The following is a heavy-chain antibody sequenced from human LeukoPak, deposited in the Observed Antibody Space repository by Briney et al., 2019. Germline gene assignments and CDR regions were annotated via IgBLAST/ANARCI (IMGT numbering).Heavy chain of an antibody. CDR2: IRYDGSNK. V-gene: IGHV3-30*02. J-gene: IGHJ4*02. CDR3: AKNPLWQQLPQYFDY. Sequence: GGSLRLSCAASGFTFSSYGMHWVRQAPGKGLEWVAFIRYDGSNKYYADSVKGRFTISRDNSKNTLYLQMNSLRAEDTAVYYCAKNPLWQQLPQYFDYWGQGTLVTVSS. CDR1: GFTFSSYG. D-gene: IGHD6-13*01.